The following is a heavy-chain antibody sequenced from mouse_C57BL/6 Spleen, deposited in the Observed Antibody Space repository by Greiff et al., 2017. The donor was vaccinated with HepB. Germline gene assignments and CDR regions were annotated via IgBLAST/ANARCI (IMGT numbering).Heavy chain of an antibody. Sequence: VQLQQSGPGLVKPSQSLSLTCSVTGYSITSGYYWNWIRQFPGNKLEWMGYISYDGSNNYNPSLKNRISITRDTSKNQFFLKLNSVTTEDTATYYCASRGHSGAWFAYWGQGTLVTVSA. D-gene: IGHD6-1*01. CDR2: ISYDGSN. V-gene: IGHV3-6*01. CDR1: GYSITSGYY. CDR3: ASRGHSGAWFAY. J-gene: IGHJ3*01.